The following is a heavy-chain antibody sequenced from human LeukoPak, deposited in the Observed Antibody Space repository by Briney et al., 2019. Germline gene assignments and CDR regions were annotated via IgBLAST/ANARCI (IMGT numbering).Heavy chain of an antibody. J-gene: IGHJ1*01. D-gene: IGHD5-18*01. Sequence: GGSLRLSCAASGFTFSSYEMNWVRQAPAKGLERVSYISNSGTAIYYADSVKGRFTISRDNAKSSLYLQMNSLRAEDTAVYYCARAGYSMDTEYFQHWGQGTLVTVSS. CDR3: ARAGYSMDTEYFQH. CDR1: GFTFSSYE. CDR2: ISNSGTAI. V-gene: IGHV3-48*03.